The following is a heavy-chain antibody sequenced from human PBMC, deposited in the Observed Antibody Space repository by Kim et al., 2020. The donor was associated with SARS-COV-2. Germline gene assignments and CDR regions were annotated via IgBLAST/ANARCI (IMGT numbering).Heavy chain of an antibody. Sequence: GESLKISCKGSGYSFTSYWIGWVRQMPGKGLEWMGIIYPGDSDTRYSPSFQGQVTISADKSISTAYLQWSSLKASDTAMYYCARPRLGPSYCSSTSCYSGAFDIWGQGTMVTVSS. CDR2: IYPGDSDT. J-gene: IGHJ3*02. V-gene: IGHV5-51*01. CDR1: GYSFTSYW. D-gene: IGHD2-2*01. CDR3: ARPRLGPSYCSSTSCYSGAFDI.